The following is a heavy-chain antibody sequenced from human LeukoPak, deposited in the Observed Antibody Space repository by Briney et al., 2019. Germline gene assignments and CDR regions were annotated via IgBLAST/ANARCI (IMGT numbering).Heavy chain of an antibody. Sequence: GGSLRLSCAASGFTFSSYSMNWVRQAPGKGLEWVSYISSSSSTIYYADSVKGRFTISRDNAKNSLYLQMNSLRAEDTAVYYCARDTAPTYCGGDCYPYLYGMDVWGQGTTVTVSS. D-gene: IGHD2-21*02. CDR1: GFTFSSYS. J-gene: IGHJ6*02. CDR2: ISSSSSTI. CDR3: ARDTAPTYCGGDCYPYLYGMDV. V-gene: IGHV3-48*04.